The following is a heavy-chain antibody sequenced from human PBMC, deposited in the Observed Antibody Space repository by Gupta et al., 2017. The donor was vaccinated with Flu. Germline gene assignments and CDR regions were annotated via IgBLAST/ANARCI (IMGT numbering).Heavy chain of an antibody. D-gene: IGHD2-2*01. CDR2: INPNSGDT. V-gene: IGHV1-2*06. CDR1: TFTGYY. Sequence: TFTGYYIHWVRQAAGQGLEWMGRINPNSGDTNYAQKFQGSVTMTRDTSISTAFMELTRLRSDDTAVYYCARSTIVPDACDIWGQGTRVTVSS. J-gene: IGHJ3*02. CDR3: ARSTIVPDACDI.